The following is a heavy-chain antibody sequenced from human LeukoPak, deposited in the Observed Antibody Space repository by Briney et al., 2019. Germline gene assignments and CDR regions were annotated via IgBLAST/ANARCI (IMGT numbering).Heavy chain of an antibody. CDR2: IYHSGST. J-gene: IGHJ5*02. CDR3: ARASPGDSNWFDP. Sequence: SETLSLTCTVSDDSVSSSSYFWGWIRQPPGKGLEWIGSIYHSGSTYYNPSLKSRVTISVDTSKNQFSLKLSSVTAADTAVYYCARASPGDSNWFDPWGQGTLVTVSS. D-gene: IGHD3-22*01. CDR1: DDSVSSSSYF. V-gene: IGHV4-39*07.